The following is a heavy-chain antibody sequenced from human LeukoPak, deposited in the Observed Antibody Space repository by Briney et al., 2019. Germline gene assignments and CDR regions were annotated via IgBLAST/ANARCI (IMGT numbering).Heavy chain of an antibody. J-gene: IGHJ3*02. CDR1: GFTFSSYS. D-gene: IGHD1-26*01. V-gene: IGHV3-48*01. Sequence: GGSLRLSCVASGFTFSSYSINWVRQAPGKGLEWISYISGSSSSIYYADSVKGRFTISRDNAKNSLYLQMNSLRAEDTAVYYCARYSGAYSGAFDIWSQGTMVTVSS. CDR3: ARYSGAYSGAFDI. CDR2: ISGSSSSI.